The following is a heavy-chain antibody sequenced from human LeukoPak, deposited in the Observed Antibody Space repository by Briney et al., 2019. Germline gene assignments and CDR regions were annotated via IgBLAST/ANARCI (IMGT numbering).Heavy chain of an antibody. J-gene: IGHJ4*02. CDR2: INPNSGGT. V-gene: IGHV1-2*02. D-gene: IGHD3-22*01. Sequence: GASVKVSCKAPGYTFTGYYMHWVRQAPGQGLEWMGWINPNSGGTNYAQKFQGRVTMTRDTSISTAYMELSRLRSDDTAVYYCARGGDYYDSSGYYLYWGQGTLVTVSS. CDR1: GYTFTGYY. CDR3: ARGGDYYDSSGYYLY.